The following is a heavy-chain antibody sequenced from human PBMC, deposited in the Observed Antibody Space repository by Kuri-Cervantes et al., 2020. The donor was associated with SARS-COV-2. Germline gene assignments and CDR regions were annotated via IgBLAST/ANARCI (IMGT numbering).Heavy chain of an antibody. D-gene: IGHD2-2*01. J-gene: IGHJ3*02. CDR3: AFSPNFVVASPYAFDI. CDR1: GFTFSSYA. CDR2: ISGSGGST. V-gene: IGHV3-23*01. Sequence: GESLKISCAASGFTFSSYAMSWVRQAPGKGLEWVSAISGSGGSTYYADSVKGRFTISRDNSKNTLYLQMNSLRAEDTAVYYCAFSPNFVVASPYAFDIWGQGTMVTVSS.